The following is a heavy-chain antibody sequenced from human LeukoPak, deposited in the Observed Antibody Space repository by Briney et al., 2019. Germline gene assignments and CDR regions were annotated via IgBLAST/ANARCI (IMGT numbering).Heavy chain of an antibody. CDR1: GYTFTSFG. CDR3: ARDGRSSSWPYYFDY. D-gene: IGHD6-13*01. V-gene: IGHV1-18*01. J-gene: IGHJ4*02. Sequence: ASVKVSCKASGYTFTSFGITWVRRAPGQGLEWMGWISTYNGNTNYAQKLQGRVTMTTDISTSTAYMELRSLRSDDTAVYYCARDGRSSSWPYYFDYWGQGTLVTVSS. CDR2: ISTYNGNT.